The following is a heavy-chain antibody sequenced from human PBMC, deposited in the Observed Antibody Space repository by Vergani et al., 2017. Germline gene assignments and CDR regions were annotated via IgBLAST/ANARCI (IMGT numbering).Heavy chain of an antibody. J-gene: IGHJ6*02. Sequence: QVQLPESGPGLVKPSETLSLTCTVSGGSISSYYWSWIRQPPGKGLEWIGYIYYSGSTNYNPSLKSRVTISVDTSKTQCSLQLSSVTAADTAVYYCARGGIAARPYYYYGMDVWGQGTTVTVSS. CDR3: ARGGIAARPYYYYGMDV. CDR2: IYYSGST. D-gene: IGHD6-6*01. V-gene: IGHV4-59*01. CDR1: GGSISSYY.